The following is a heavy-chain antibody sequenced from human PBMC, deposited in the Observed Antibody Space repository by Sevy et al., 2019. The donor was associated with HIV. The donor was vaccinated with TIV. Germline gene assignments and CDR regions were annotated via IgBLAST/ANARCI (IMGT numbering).Heavy chain of an antibody. J-gene: IGHJ4*02. CDR2: INPNSGGT. CDR1: GYTFTGYY. D-gene: IGHD1-7*01. CDR3: VRDMELVDEGTQEFYY. V-gene: IGHV1-2*02. Sequence: ASVKVSCKASGYTFTGYYMHWVRQAPGQGLEWMGWINPNSGGTNYAQKFQGRVTMTRDMSISTAYMELSRLRSDDTALYDCVRDMELVDEGTQEFYYWGQGTLVSVSS.